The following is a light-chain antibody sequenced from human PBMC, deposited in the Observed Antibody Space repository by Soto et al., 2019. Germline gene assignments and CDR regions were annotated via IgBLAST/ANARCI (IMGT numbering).Light chain of an antibody. V-gene: IGLV2-11*01. CDR2: DVT. CDR3: CSYAGTYTNYV. Sequence: QSVLTQPRSVSGSPGQSVTISCSGTSSDVGGYDYVSWYQQHPGKAPKLVIYDVTKRPSGVPDRFSGSKSGNTASLTISGLQAEDEDDYYCCSYAGTYTNYVFGTGTKV. J-gene: IGLJ1*01. CDR1: SSDVGGYDY.